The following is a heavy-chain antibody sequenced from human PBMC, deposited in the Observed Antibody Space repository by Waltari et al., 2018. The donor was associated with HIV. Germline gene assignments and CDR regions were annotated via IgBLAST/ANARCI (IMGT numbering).Heavy chain of an antibody. V-gene: IGHV3-21*01. J-gene: IGHJ4*02. CDR3: ARDRPGHGDYEFLDY. CDR2: ISSSSSYI. CDR1: GFTFSSYS. D-gene: IGHD4-17*01. Sequence: EVQLVESGGGLVKPGGSLRLSCAASGFTFSSYSMNWVRQAPGKGLEWVSSISSSSSYIYYADSVMGRFTISRDNAKNSLYLQMNSLRAEDTAVYYCARDRPGHGDYEFLDYWGQGTLVTVSS.